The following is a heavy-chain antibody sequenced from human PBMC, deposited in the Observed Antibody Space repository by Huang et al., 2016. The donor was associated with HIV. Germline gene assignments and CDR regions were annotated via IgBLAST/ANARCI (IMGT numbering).Heavy chain of an antibody. CDR1: GGSFRNFA. D-gene: IGHD3-22*01. J-gene: IGHJ4*02. CDR2: VIPTLGTA. Sequence: QVQLVQSGAEVKKPGSSVKVSCKASGGSFRNFAIGWVRQAPGQGLEWMGGVIPTLGTANYAQKFQGRVTIIADESTSTAYMELSSLRSEDTAVYYCATVDYYDTSGPQRGYFDNWGQGTLFTVSS. V-gene: IGHV1-69*01. CDR3: ATVDYYDTSGPQRGYFDN.